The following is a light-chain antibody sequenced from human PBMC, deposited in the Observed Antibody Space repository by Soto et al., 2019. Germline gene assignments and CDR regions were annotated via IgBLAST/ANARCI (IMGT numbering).Light chain of an antibody. CDR2: GAS. J-gene: IGKJ1*01. CDR1: QSVSSNF. CDR3: HQYGSSPRT. V-gene: IGKV3-20*01. Sequence: EIVLTQSPGTLSLSPGDRATLSCRASQSVSSNFLAWYQQQPGQAPRLLIYGASIRATGIPDRFSGSGSGKDFTLNIRRLEPEDFALYFCHQYGSSPRTFGQGTKVEIK.